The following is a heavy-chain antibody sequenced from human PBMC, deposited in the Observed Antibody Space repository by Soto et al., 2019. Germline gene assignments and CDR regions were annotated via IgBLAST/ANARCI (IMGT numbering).Heavy chain of an antibody. D-gene: IGHD4-4*01. Sequence: GGSLRLSCAASGFTFSNAWMSWVRQAPGKGLEWVGRIKSKTDGGTTDYAAPVKGRFTISRDDSKNTLYLQMNSLKTEDTAVYYCTTDPLTTVTYYYYYYMDVWGKGTTVTVSS. CDR3: TTDPLTTVTYYYYYYMDV. CDR1: GFTFSNAW. CDR2: IKSKTDGGTT. V-gene: IGHV3-15*01. J-gene: IGHJ6*03.